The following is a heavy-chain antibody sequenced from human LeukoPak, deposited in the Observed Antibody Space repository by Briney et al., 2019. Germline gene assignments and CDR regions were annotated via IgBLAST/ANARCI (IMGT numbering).Heavy chain of an antibody. CDR3: ARELPYYMDV. CDR1: GFTFSSYS. V-gene: IGHV3-21*01. Sequence: KPGGSLRLSCAASGFTFSSYSMNWVRLAPGKGLEWVSSISSSSSYIYYADSVKGRFTISRDNAKNSLHLQMNSLRAEDTAVYYCARELPYYMDVWGKGTTVTVSS. CDR2: ISSSSSYI. J-gene: IGHJ6*03.